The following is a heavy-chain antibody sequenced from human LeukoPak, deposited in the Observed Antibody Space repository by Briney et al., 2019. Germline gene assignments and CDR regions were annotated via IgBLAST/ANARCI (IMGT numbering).Heavy chain of an antibody. CDR1: GFTFSSYS. CDR3: ARDTSGQD. D-gene: IGHD5-12*01. Sequence: GGSLRLSCAASGFTFSSYSMNWGRQAPGKGLEWVSSITSSGAYKNYADSVKGRFTISRDNAKNSLYLQMNSLRAEDTAVYYCARDTSGQDWGQGTLVTVSS. CDR2: ITSSGAYK. J-gene: IGHJ4*02. V-gene: IGHV3-21*01.